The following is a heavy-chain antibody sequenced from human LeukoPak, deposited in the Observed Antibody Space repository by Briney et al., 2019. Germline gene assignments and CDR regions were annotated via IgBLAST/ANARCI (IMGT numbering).Heavy chain of an antibody. V-gene: IGHV3-64D*06. J-gene: IGHJ4*02. D-gene: IGHD2-2*01. CDR1: GFTFSSYP. Sequence: GGSLRLSCLASGFTFSSYPMYWVRQAPGKGLEYVSFISINGGSTLYADSVKGRFTISRDSSKNTLYLQMSSLRAEDTAVYYCVKAYCTTTSCYPDYWGQGTLVTVSS. CDR3: VKAYCTTTSCYPDY. CDR2: ISINGGST.